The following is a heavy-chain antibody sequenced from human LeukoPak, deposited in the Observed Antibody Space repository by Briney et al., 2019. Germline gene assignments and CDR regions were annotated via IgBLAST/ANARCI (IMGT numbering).Heavy chain of an antibody. J-gene: IGHJ4*02. V-gene: IGHV3-30-3*01. CDR2: ISYDGSNK. Sequence: SGGSLRLSCAASGFTFSNYWMSWVRQAPGKGLEWVAVISYDGSNKYYADSVKGRFTISRDNSKNTLYLQMNSLRAEDTAVYYCARDRGRYSSSWSFDYWGQGTLVTVSS. CDR1: GFTFSNYW. D-gene: IGHD6-13*01. CDR3: ARDRGRYSSSWSFDY.